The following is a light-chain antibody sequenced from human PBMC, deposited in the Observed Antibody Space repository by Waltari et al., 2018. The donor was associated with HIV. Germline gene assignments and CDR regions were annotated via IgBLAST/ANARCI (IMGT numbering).Light chain of an antibody. CDR3: SSFTSSSTVV. CDR1: SSDVGSYNL. CDR2: EVT. Sequence: QSALTQPPSVSGSPGQSVTISCTGTSSDVGSYNLVSWYQQSPGTAPKLMVYEVTYRPSGVPERLSGSKSGNTASLTISGLQAEDEADYYCSSFTSSSTVVFGGGTKLTVL. J-gene: IGLJ3*02. V-gene: IGLV2-18*02.